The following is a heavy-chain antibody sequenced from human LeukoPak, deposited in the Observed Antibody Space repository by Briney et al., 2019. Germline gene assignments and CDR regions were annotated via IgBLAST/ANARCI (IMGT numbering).Heavy chain of an antibody. J-gene: IGHJ4*02. CDR2: IYYSGRT. V-gene: IGHV4-39*01. CDR3: ARLGAAAGEFDY. D-gene: IGHD6-13*01. Sequence: WVRQAPGKGLEWIGSIYYSGRTYYNPSLKSRVTISVDTSKNQFSLKLSSVTAADTAVYYCARLGAAAGEFDYWGQGTLVTVSS.